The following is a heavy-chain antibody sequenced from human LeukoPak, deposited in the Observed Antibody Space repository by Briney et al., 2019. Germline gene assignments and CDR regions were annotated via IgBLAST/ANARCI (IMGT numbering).Heavy chain of an antibody. CDR1: GFTFDNYR. Sequence: PGGSLRLSCAASGFTFDNYRMSWVRQAPGKGLEWVSTVNADGGNTYYADSVKGRFTISRDNSKNTLYLQMNSLRAEDTAVYYCARVSSGLYYYYGMDVWGQGNTVTVSS. CDR2: VNADGGNT. D-gene: IGHD6-19*01. CDR3: ARVSSGLYYYYGMDV. J-gene: IGHJ6*02. V-gene: IGHV3-23*01.